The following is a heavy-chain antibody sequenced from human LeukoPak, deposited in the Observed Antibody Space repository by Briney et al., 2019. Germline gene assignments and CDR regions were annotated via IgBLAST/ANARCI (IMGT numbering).Heavy chain of an antibody. D-gene: IGHD3-22*01. CDR1: GFTFRSYD. CDR2: IRYDGNSN. V-gene: IGHV3-30*02. J-gene: IGHJ4*02. CDR3: AKEEVISGNHGVYFDY. Sequence: GGSLRLSCAASGFTFRSYDMHWVRQAPGKGLEWVAFIRYDGNSNYYADSVKGRFTISRDSSRSTLYLQMNSLRAEDTAVYYCAKEEVISGNHGVYFDYWGQGTLVTVSS.